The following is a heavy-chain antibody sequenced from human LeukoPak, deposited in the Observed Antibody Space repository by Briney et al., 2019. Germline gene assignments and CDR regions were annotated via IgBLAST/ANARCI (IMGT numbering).Heavy chain of an antibody. Sequence: PGGSLRLSRAASGFTFSGSAMHWVRPASGKGREWVGRIRSKANSYATAYAASAKGRFTIYRDDSKNTAYLQMNSLKTEDTAVYYCTREYYYDSSGYYYYYYYMDVWGKGTTVTVSS. CDR1: GFTFSGSA. CDR3: TREYYYDSSGYYYYYYYMDV. CDR2: IRSKANSYAT. D-gene: IGHD3-22*01. J-gene: IGHJ6*03. V-gene: IGHV3-73*01.